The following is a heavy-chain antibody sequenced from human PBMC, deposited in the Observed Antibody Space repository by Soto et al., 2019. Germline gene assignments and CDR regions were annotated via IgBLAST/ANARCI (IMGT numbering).Heavy chain of an antibody. V-gene: IGHV3-74*01. CDR2: INSDGSST. CDR1: GFTFSSYW. Sequence: EVQLVESGGGSVQPGGSLRLSCTASGFTFSSYWMHWVRQAPGKGLVWVSRINSDGSSTSYADSVKGRFTISRDNAQNTLDLQMNSLRAEDTAVYYCARGGYQLLFAFDIWGQGTMVTVSS. J-gene: IGHJ3*02. CDR3: ARGGYQLLFAFDI. D-gene: IGHD2-2*01.